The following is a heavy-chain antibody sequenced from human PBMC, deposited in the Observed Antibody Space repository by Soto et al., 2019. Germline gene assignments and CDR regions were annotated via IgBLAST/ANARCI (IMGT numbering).Heavy chain of an antibody. Sequence: SETLSLTCTVFGGSISIGDYLWSWIRQRPGKGLEWIGYIHDSGNTYYNPSLKSRVTISLDTSKNQFSLKVTSMTAADTAVYFCARARGGDSGDYASLFDRWGQGNLVTVSS. V-gene: IGHV4-30-4*01. CDR2: IHDSGNT. CDR1: GGSISIGDYL. D-gene: IGHD4-17*01. CDR3: ARARGGDSGDYASLFDR. J-gene: IGHJ5*02.